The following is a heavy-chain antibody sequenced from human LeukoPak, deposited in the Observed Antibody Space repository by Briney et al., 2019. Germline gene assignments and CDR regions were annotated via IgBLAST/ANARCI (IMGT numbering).Heavy chain of an antibody. J-gene: IGHJ3*02. D-gene: IGHD3-3*01. CDR2: IWYDGSNK. CDR1: GFTFSSYG. Sequence: AGGSLRLSCAASGFTFSSYGMHWVRQAPGKGLEWVAVIWYDGSNKYYADSVKGRFTISRDNSKNTLYLQMNSLRAEDTAVYYCARDEVLEWSPAFDIWGQGTMVTVSS. CDR3: ARDEVLEWSPAFDI. V-gene: IGHV3-33*01.